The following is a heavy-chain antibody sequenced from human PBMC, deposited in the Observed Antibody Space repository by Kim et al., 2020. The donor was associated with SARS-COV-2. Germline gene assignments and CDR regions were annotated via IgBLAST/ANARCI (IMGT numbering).Heavy chain of an antibody. J-gene: IGHJ5*02. V-gene: IGHV3-23*01. CDR2: IRAGSLSR. CDR1: GFTFSNYA. D-gene: IGHD1-26*01. Sequence: GGSLRLSCAASGFTFSNYALSWVRQAPGKGLEWVSGIRAGSLSRYYADSVKGRFSISRDDSTSTVFLQMNSLRAEDTAVYYCTKDIFFEGASGSWGQGTLVIVSS. CDR3: TKDIFFEGASGS.